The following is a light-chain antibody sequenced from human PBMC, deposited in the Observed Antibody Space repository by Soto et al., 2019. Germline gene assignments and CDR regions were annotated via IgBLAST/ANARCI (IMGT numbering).Light chain of an antibody. CDR1: SSDVGSYNL. J-gene: IGLJ3*02. V-gene: IGLV2-23*01. CDR2: EGS. CDR3: CSYAGSSTLV. Sequence: QSALTQPASVSGSPGQSITISCTGTSSDVGSYNLVSWYQQHPGKAPKLMIYEGSKRPSGVSNRFSGSKSGNTASLTISGLQAEAEADYYCCSYAGSSTLVFGGETKLTVL.